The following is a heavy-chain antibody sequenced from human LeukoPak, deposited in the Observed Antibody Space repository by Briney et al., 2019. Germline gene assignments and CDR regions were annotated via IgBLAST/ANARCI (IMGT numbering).Heavy chain of an antibody. CDR3: ARDGFYNFWAGYYHPD. CDR1: GYTLTSYA. Sequence: ASVKVSCKASGYTLTSYAMNWVRQAPGQGLEWMGWINTNTGNPTYAQGFTGRFVFSLDTSANTAYLQISRLKADDTALYFCARDGFYNFWAGYYHPDWGQGTLLTVST. J-gene: IGHJ4*02. V-gene: IGHV7-4-1*02. D-gene: IGHD3/OR15-3a*01. CDR2: INTNTGNP.